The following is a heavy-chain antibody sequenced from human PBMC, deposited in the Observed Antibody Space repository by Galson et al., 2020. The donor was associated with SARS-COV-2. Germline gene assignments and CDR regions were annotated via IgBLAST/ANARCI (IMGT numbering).Heavy chain of an antibody. CDR1: GGSLSGFS. Sequence: LETLSLTCAVYGGSLSGFSWSWIRQSPGKRLEWIGEINLSGSTKYNPSLKSRVSISIDTSKNQFSLNLSSVTAADTAVFYCARGPAGAPQYFDSWGQGTLVTVSS. CDR2: INLSGST. J-gene: IGHJ4*02. V-gene: IGHV4-34*01. CDR3: ARGPAGAPQYFDS. D-gene: IGHD3-10*01.